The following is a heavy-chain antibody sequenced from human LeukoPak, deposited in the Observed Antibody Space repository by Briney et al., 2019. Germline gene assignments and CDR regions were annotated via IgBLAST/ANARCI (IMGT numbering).Heavy chain of an antibody. D-gene: IGHD5-18*01. V-gene: IGHV4-59*02. J-gene: IGHJ4*02. CDR2: MYYSGST. CDR1: GGSVSSYY. Sequence: SETLSLTCTVSGGSVSSYYWSWIRQPPGKGLEWIGYMYYSGSTNYNPSLKSRVTISIDTSKNQFSLKLNSVTAADTAVYYCARVRKYSYGYFDYWGQGTLVTVSS. CDR3: ARVRKYSYGYFDY.